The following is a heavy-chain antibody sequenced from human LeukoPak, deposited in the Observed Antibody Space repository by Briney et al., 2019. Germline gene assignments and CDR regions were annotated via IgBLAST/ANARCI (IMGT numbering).Heavy chain of an antibody. D-gene: IGHD3-3*01. CDR2: ISAYNGNT. CDR3: ARLFWSGYYYYFDY. J-gene: IGHJ4*02. V-gene: IGHV1-18*01. Sequence: ASVKDSCKASGYTFTSYGISWVRQAPGQGLEWMGWISAYNGNTNYAQKLQGRVTMTTDTSTGTAYMELRSLRSDDTAVYYCARLFWSGYYYYFDYWGQGTLVTVSS. CDR1: GYTFTSYG.